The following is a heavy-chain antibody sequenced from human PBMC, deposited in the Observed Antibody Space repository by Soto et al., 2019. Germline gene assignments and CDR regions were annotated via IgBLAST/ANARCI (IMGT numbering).Heavy chain of an antibody. CDR2: VSGSGSST. CDR3: ARDGCITTACYTARNWFDP. J-gene: IGHJ5*02. CDR1: GITFNSYA. V-gene: IGHV3-23*01. D-gene: IGHD2-2*02. Sequence: EVPLLESGGGLVQPGGSLRLSCVASGITFNSYAMSWVRQAPGKGLEWVSGVSGSGSSTFYADSVKGRFIISRDNSKNTLYLQMNGLTAEDTAIYYCARDGCITTACYTARNWFDPWGQGTLVTVSS.